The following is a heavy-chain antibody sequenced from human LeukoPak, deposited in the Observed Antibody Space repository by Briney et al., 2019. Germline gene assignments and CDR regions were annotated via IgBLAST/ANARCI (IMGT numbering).Heavy chain of an antibody. V-gene: IGHV3-74*01. CDR3: ARDLGSGTPLDC. CDR2: IRSDGTST. D-gene: IGHD1-7*01. J-gene: IGHJ4*02. Sequence: PGGSLRLSCEASGFSFSSYWMHWVRQAPGEGPVWVSLIRSDGTSTSYADSVKGRFTISRDNAKNTVYLQMNSLRAEDTAVYYCARDLGSGTPLDCRGQGTQVTVSS. CDR1: GFSFSSYW.